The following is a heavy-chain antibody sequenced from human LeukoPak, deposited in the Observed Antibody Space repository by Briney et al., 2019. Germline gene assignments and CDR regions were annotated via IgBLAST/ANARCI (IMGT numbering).Heavy chain of an antibody. J-gene: IGHJ5*02. Sequence: QPGGSLRLSCAASGFTFSIYWMSWVRQAPGKGLEWVAHIKQDGSEKYYVDSVKGRFIISRDNAKNSLCLQMNSLRGEDTAVYYCARYAAISGSRWLDPWGQGTLVTVSS. V-gene: IGHV3-7*01. CDR1: GFTFSIYW. CDR3: ARYAAISGSRWLDP. CDR2: IKQDGSEK. D-gene: IGHD3-22*01.